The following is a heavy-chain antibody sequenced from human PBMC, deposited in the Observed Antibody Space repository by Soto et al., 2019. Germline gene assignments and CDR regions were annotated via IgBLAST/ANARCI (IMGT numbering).Heavy chain of an antibody. CDR3: ARDNWNYDY. Sequence: GSLRLSCSASGLIFSDYYMSWIRQSPGRRPDLFSYISPLSTTIHYSDSVKGRFTISRDNGEKSLFLQINNLRAEDEAVYYCARDNWNYDYSGRGTLGTVSS. CDR2: ISPLSTTI. D-gene: IGHD1-7*01. CDR1: GLIFSDYY. V-gene: IGHV3-11*01. J-gene: IGHJ4*02.